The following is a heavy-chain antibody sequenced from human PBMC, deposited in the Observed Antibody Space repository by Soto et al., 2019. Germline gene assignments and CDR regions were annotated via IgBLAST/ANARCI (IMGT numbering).Heavy chain of an antibody. D-gene: IGHD3-3*01. Sequence: SETLSLTCAVYGGSFSGYYWSWIRQPPGKGLEWIGEINHSGSTNYNPSLKSRVTISVDTSKNQFSLKLSSVTAADTAVYYCARDPTQLRFLEWLSQGYGMDVWGQGTTVTVSS. CDR1: GGSFSGYY. J-gene: IGHJ6*02. CDR2: INHSGST. V-gene: IGHV4-34*01. CDR3: ARDPTQLRFLEWLSQGYGMDV.